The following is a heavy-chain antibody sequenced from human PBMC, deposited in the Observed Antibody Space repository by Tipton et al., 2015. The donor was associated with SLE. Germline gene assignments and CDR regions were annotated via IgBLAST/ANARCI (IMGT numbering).Heavy chain of an antibody. CDR2: VYTAGTT. CDR3: ARSLGAGFCSGGNCFEPLDY. CDR1: GASISGGSDY. V-gene: IGHV4-61*02. D-gene: IGHD2-15*01. Sequence: TLSLTCTVSGASISGGSDYWTWIRQPAGKGLEWIGRVYTAGTTNYNPSLKSRVTISLDKSKNQFSLKLNSVTAVDTAIYYCARSLGAGFCSGGNCFEPLDYWGQGTLVTVSS. J-gene: IGHJ4*02.